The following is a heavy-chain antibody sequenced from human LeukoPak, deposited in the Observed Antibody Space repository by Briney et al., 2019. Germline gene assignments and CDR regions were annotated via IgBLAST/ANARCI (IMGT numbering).Heavy chain of an antibody. CDR1: GFTFDDYA. J-gene: IGHJ4*02. CDR3: AKHMTPHYYGSGSYYRDFDY. V-gene: IGHV3-9*01. D-gene: IGHD3-10*01. CDR2: ISWNSGSI. Sequence: PGGSLRLSCAASGFTFDDYAMHWVRQAPGKGLEWVSGISWNSGSIGYADSVKGRFTISRDNAKNSLYLQMNSLRAEDTALYYCAKHMTPHYYGSGSYYRDFDYWGQGTLVTVSS.